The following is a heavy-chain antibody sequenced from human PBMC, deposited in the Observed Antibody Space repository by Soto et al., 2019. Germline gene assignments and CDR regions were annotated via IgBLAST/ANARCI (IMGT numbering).Heavy chain of an antibody. CDR1: GFTFSSYA. D-gene: IGHD1-26*01. CDR2: ISGSGGST. CDR3: AKTGGQRELSRDADFDY. V-gene: IGHV3-23*01. Sequence: PGGSLRLSCAASGFTFSSYAMSWVRQAPGKGLEWVSAISGSGGSTYYADSVKGRFTISRDNSKNTLVLQMNSLRAEDTAVYYCAKTGGQRELSRDADFDYWGQETLVTV. J-gene: IGHJ4*02.